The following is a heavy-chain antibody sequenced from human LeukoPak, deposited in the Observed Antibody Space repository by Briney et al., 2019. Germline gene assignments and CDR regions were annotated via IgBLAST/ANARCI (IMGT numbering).Heavy chain of an antibody. CDR1: GFTFDDYT. Sequence: GSLRLSCAASGFTFDDYTMHWVRQAPGKGLEWVSLISWDGGSTYYADSVKGRFTISRDNSKNSLYLQMYSLRTEDTALYYCAKGNYYYYYMDVWGKGTTVTVSS. J-gene: IGHJ6*03. V-gene: IGHV3-43*01. CDR3: AKGNYYYYYMDV. CDR2: ISWDGGST.